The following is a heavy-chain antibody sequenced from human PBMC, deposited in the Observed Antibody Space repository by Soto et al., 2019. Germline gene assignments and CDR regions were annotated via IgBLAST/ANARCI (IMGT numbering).Heavy chain of an antibody. D-gene: IGHD2-8*01. CDR3: ARGVEQVYGYCYMDV. J-gene: IGHJ6*03. Sequence: QVQLQESGPGLVKPSQTLSLTCTVSGGSISSGGYYWSWIRQHPGKGLQWMGYIDSSGSTYYYQSLESGVIITVDASKNQFSLKLSSVTGADTAVDYCARGVEQVYGYCYMDVWGKGTTVTVSS. CDR2: IDSSGST. CDR1: GGSISSGGYY. V-gene: IGHV4-31*03.